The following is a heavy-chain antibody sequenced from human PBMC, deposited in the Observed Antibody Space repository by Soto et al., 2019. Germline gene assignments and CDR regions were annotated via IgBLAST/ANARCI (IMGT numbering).Heavy chain of an antibody. CDR3: ARHHSSYYYGLDV. CDR1: GFTFSSYW. Sequence: GGSLRLSCKASGFTFSSYWMQWVRQVPGKGLVWISHINSDGSSTIYADSVKGRFTISRDIAKNTLYLQMNSLRAEDTAVYYCARHHSSYYYGLDVWGQGTTVTVSS. D-gene: IGHD4-4*01. CDR2: INSDGSST. J-gene: IGHJ6*02. V-gene: IGHV3-74*01.